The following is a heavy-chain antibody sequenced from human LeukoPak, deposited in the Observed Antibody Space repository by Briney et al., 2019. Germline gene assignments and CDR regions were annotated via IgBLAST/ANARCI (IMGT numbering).Heavy chain of an antibody. CDR2: INTSGSA. V-gene: IGHV4-61*02. J-gene: IGHJ4*02. CDR1: GGSITSGSHY. D-gene: IGHD6-13*01. CDR3: ARVPVAAPVDY. Sequence: SETLSLTCSVSGGSITSGSHYWSWIRQSAGKGLEWIGRINTSGSANYNPSFKSRVTISADTSKNQFSLRLNSVTAADTAVYYCARVPVAAPVDYWGQGTPVTVSS.